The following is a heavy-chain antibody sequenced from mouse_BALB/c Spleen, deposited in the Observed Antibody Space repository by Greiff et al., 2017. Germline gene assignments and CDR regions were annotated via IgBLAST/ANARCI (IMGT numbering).Heavy chain of an antibody. D-gene: IGHD2-4*01. Sequence: VHVKQSGPELVKPGASVKMSCKASGYTFTSYVMHWVKQKPGQGLEWIGYINPYNDGTKYNEKFKGKATLTSDKSSSTAYMELSSLTSEDSAVYYCARARPPTTITAMDYGGQGTSVTVSS. CDR2: INPYNDGT. V-gene: IGHV1-14*01. CDR1: GYTFTSYV. J-gene: IGHJ4*01. CDR3: ARARPPTTITAMDY.